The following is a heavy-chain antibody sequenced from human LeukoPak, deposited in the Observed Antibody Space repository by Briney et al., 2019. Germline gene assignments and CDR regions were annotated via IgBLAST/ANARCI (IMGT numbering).Heavy chain of an antibody. CDR1: GFTVSINY. D-gene: IGHD3-22*01. CDR3: AREAVDSSGYYPFDY. V-gene: IGHV3-53*01. CDR2: IYSGGST. J-gene: IGHJ4*02. Sequence: PGGSLRLSCAASGFTVSINYMSWVRQAPGKGLEWVSLIYSGGSTYYADSVKGRFTISRDNSKNTLYLQMNSLRAEDTAVYYCAREAVDSSGYYPFDYWGQGTLVTVSS.